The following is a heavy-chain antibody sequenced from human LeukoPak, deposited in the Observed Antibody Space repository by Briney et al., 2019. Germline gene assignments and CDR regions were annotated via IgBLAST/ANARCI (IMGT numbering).Heavy chain of an antibody. CDR2: INHSGST. CDR3: ARAGNSSVFDY. CDR1: GESFSGYY. V-gene: IGHV4-34*01. J-gene: IGHJ4*02. D-gene: IGHD4-23*01. Sequence: SETLSFTCAVYGESFSGYYWSWIRQPPGKGLEWIGEINHSGSTNYNPSLKSRVTISVDTSKNQFSLKLSSVTAADTAVYYCARAGNSSVFDYWGQGTLVTVSS.